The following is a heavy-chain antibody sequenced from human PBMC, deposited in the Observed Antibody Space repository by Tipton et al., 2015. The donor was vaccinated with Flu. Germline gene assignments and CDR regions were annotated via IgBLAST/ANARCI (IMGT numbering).Heavy chain of an antibody. V-gene: IGHV4-59*01. CDR1: NDYLSDYY. Sequence: TLSLTCTVSNDYLSDYYWNWIRQSPGKGLEWLGSIHYSGKTLHDPSPKSRVTMAVDTSKNQFFLNLTSVTAADTVVYFCARDNWGGVFDYWGQGTMVTVSS. CDR2: IHYSGKT. D-gene: IGHD7-27*01. J-gene: IGHJ3*01. CDR3: ARDNWGGVFDY.